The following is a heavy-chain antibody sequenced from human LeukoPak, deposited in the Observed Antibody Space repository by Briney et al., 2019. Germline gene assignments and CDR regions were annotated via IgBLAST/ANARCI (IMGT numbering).Heavy chain of an antibody. Sequence: SETLSLTCAVYGGSFSGYYWGWIRQPPGKGLEWIGSGYYSGSTYCNPSLMSRVTISVDTSKHHFSLKLNSVTAADTAVYYCTRHGGGYYYFDYWGRGTLVTVSS. V-gene: IGHV4-39*01. CDR2: GYYSGST. CDR3: TRHGGGYYYFDY. D-gene: IGHD2-21*01. CDR1: GGSFSGYY. J-gene: IGHJ4*02.